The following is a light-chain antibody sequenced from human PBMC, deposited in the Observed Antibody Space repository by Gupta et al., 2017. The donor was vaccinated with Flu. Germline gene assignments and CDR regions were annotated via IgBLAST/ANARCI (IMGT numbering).Light chain of an antibody. CDR3: GTWDSRLSAAV. Sequence: QSVLTQPPSVSAAPGQKVTLACSGSSSNIGNNYVSWYQQLPGTTPKLLIYDNNKRPSGIPDRFSGSKSGTSATLGITGLQTGDEADYYCGTWDSRLSAAVFGGGTQLTVL. V-gene: IGLV1-51*01. CDR1: SSNIGNNY. J-gene: IGLJ7*01. CDR2: DNN.